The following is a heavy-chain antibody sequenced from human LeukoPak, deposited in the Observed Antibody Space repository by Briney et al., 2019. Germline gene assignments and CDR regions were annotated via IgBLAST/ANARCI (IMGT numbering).Heavy chain of an antibody. CDR2: IYYSGST. CDR3: ARELYHDSSGYGSSY. Sequence: PSETLSLTCTVSGGSNSSGDYYWRWIRQPPGKGLEWIGYIYYSGSTYYNPSLKSRVTISVDTSKNQFSLKLSSVTAADTAVYYCARELYHDSSGYGSSYWGQGTLVTVSS. V-gene: IGHV4-30-4*01. D-gene: IGHD3-22*01. CDR1: GGSNSSGDYY. J-gene: IGHJ4*02.